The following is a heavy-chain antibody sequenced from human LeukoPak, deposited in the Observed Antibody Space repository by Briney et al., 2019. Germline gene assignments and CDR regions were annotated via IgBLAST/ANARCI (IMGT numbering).Heavy chain of an antibody. J-gene: IGHJ5*02. D-gene: IGHD3-10*01. V-gene: IGHV3-23*01. CDR2: ISGSGGST. CDR3: AKGYYSSGYNWFDP. CDR1: GFTFSSYA. Sequence: PGGSLRLSCVASGFTFSSYAMNWVRQAPGKGLEWVSAISGSGGSTYYADSVKGRFTISRDNSKNTLYLQMNSLRAEDTAAYYCAKGYYSSGYNWFDPWGQGTLVTVSS.